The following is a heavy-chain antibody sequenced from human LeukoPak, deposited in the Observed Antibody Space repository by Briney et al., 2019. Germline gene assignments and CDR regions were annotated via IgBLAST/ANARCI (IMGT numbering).Heavy chain of an antibody. Sequence: GESLRISCKGSGYSFTSYWISWVRQMPGKGLEWMGRIDPSDSYTNYSPSFQGHVTISADKSISTAYLQWSGLKASDTAMYYCARTDYYGSGSYYTEFDYWGQGTLVTVSS. V-gene: IGHV5-10-1*01. CDR3: ARTDYYGSGSYYTEFDY. CDR1: GYSFTSYW. CDR2: IDPSDSYT. J-gene: IGHJ4*02. D-gene: IGHD3-10*01.